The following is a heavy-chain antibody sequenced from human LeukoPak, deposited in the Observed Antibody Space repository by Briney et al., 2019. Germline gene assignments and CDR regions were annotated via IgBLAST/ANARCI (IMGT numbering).Heavy chain of an antibody. CDR2: IYYSGST. CDR1: GGSISSYY. Sequence: SETLSLTCTVSGGSISSYYWSWIRQPPGKGPEWIGYIYYSGSTNYNPSLKSRVTISVDTSKNQFSLKLNSVTTADTAVYYCARATVTYYYYYYMDVWGKGTTVTVSS. D-gene: IGHD4-11*01. CDR3: ARATVTYYYYYYMDV. J-gene: IGHJ6*03. V-gene: IGHV4-59*01.